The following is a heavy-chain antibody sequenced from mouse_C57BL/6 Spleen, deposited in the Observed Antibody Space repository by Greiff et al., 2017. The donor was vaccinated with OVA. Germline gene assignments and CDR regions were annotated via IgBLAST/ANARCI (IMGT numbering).Heavy chain of an antibody. J-gene: IGHJ4*01. CDR2: IWWDDDK. D-gene: IGHD4-1*01. Sequence: QVTLKESGPGILQPSQTLSLTCSFSGFSLSTFGMGVGWIRQPSGKGLEWLAHIWWDDDKYYNPALKSRLTISKDTSKNQVFLKIANVDTAETATYDCARIGTPGKGYYAMDYWGQGTSVTVSS. CDR1: GFSLSTFGMG. CDR3: ARIGTPGKGYYAMDY. V-gene: IGHV8-8*01.